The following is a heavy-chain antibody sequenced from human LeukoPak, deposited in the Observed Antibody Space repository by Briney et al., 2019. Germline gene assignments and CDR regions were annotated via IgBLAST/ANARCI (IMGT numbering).Heavy chain of an antibody. J-gene: IGHJ4*02. CDR2: ISSSTSYI. Sequence: PGGSLRLSCAASGFTFSSYSMNWVRQAPGNGLEWVSSISSSTSYIYYADSVKGRFTISRDNAKNSLYLQMNSLRAEDTAVYYCARDTFYYDSSGLDYWGQGTLVTVSS. CDR3: ARDTFYYDSSGLDY. CDR1: GFTFSSYS. D-gene: IGHD3-22*01. V-gene: IGHV3-21*01.